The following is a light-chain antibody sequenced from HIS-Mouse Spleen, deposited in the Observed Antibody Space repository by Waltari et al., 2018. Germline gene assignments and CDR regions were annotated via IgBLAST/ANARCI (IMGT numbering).Light chain of an antibody. CDR1: VSDVGGYNF. CDR3: CSYAGSYTWV. CDR2: DVS. J-gene: IGLJ3*02. V-gene: IGLV2-11*01. Sequence: QSALTQPRSVSGSPGQSVTISCTGTVSDVGGYNFAPWYQQHPGKAPKLMIYDVSKRPSGVPDRFSGSKSGNTASLTISGLQAEDEADYYCCSYAGSYTWVFGGGTKLTVL.